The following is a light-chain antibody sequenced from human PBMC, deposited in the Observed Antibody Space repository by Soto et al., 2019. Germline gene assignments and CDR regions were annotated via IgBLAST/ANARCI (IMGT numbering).Light chain of an antibody. CDR3: SSYTSSSTRV. V-gene: IGLV2-14*01. J-gene: IGLJ1*01. CDR2: EVS. Sequence: QSALTQPASVSGSPGQSITISCTGTSSDVGGYNSVSWYQQHPGKAPKLMIYEVSNRPSGVSNRFSGSKSGNTAYLAISGLQAEDEADYYCSSYTSSSTRVFGTGTKVTVL. CDR1: SSDVGGYNS.